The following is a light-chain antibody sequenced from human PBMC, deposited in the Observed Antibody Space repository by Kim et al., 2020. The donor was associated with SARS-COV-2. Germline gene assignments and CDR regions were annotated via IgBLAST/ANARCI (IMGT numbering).Light chain of an antibody. CDR1: NSNIGNNP. J-gene: IGLJ3*02. V-gene: IGLV1-44*01. CDR3: AAWDDTLKGWV. Sequence: ELTQPPSASGTPGQRVTISCSGSNSNIGNNPINWFQQFPGTAPKLLIYSDNQRPSGVPDRFSGSKSGTSASLAISGLQSEDEADFYCAAWDDTLKGWVFGGGTQLTVL. CDR2: SDN.